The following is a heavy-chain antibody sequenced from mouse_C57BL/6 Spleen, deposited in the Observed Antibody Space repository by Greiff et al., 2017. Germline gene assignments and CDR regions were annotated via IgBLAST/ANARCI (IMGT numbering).Heavy chain of an antibody. CDR3: TRDYYGSMDY. CDR1: GFTFSSYA. Sequence: VQLKESGEGLVKPGGSLKLSCAASGFTFSSYAMSWVRQTPEKRLEWVAYISSGGDYIYYADTVKGRFTISRDNARNTLYLQMSSLKSEDTAMYYCTRDYYGSMDYWGQGTTLTGSA. J-gene: IGHJ2*01. CDR2: ISSGGDYI. D-gene: IGHD1-1*01. V-gene: IGHV5-9-1*02.